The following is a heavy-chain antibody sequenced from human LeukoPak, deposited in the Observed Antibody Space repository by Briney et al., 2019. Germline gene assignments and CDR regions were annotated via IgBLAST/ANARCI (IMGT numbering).Heavy chain of an antibody. CDR3: ATANLGPLGAYYYGSGAFDP. CDR1: GYTFTNYY. J-gene: IGHJ5*02. Sequence: ASVKVSCKASGYTFTNYYMHWVRQAPGQGLQWMGIINPSGGSTNYAQKFQGRFTMTRDMSTRIVYMELTSLGSEDTAVYYCATANLGPLGAYYYGSGAFDPWGQGTLVTVSS. D-gene: IGHD3-10*01. CDR2: INPSGGST. V-gene: IGHV1-46*01.